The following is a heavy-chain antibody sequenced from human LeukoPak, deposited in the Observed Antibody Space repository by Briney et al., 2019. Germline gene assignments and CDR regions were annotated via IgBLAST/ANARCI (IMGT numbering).Heavy chain of an antibody. V-gene: IGHV4-4*02. CDR3: SRESGAFCPFGY. CDR2: VSLAGQT. Sequence: SETLSLTCDVSGGSISNTNWWSWVRQPPGQGLERIGEVSLAGQTNYNPSLNGRVTMSLDESSNQLSLKLTSVTAADTAIYYCSRESGAFCPFGYWGQGTLVTVSS. D-gene: IGHD1-26*01. J-gene: IGHJ4*02. CDR1: GGSISNTNW.